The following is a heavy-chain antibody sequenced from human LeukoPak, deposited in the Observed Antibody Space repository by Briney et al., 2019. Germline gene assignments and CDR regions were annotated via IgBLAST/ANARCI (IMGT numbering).Heavy chain of an antibody. CDR3: AKSNGYGLVDI. CDR1: GGSISSYY. Sequence: KPSETLSLTCTVSGGSISSYYWSWIRQPPGKGLEWIGYIYYSGSTNYNPSLKSRVTISPDTSRNQFSLKLNSVTAADTAVYYCAKSNGYGLVDIWGQGTMVTVSS. CDR2: IYYSGST. V-gene: IGHV4-59*12. J-gene: IGHJ3*02. D-gene: IGHD3-10*01.